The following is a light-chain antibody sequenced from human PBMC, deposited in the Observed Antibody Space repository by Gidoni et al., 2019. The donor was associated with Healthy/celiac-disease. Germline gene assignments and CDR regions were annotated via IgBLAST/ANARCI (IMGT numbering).Light chain of an antibody. Sequence: SYELTQPPSVSVSPGQTASITCYGDKLGDKYACWYQQKPGQSPVLVIYQDSKRPSGIPERFSGSNPGNTATLTICGTQAMDEADYYCQAWDSSTARYVFGTGTKVTVL. CDR1: KLGDKY. CDR2: QDS. CDR3: QAWDSSTARYV. J-gene: IGLJ1*01. V-gene: IGLV3-1*01.